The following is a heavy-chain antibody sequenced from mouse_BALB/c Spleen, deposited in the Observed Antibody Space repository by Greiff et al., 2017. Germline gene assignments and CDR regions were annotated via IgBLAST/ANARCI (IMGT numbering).Heavy chain of an antibody. J-gene: IGHJ2*01. Sequence: EVQVVESGGGLVQPGGSLRLSCATSGFTFTDYYMSWVRQPPGKALEWLGFIRNKANGYTTEYSASVKGRFTISRDNSQSILYLQMNTLRAEDSATYCCARADYRYDGVWYFGYWGQGTTLTVSS. CDR3: ARADYRYDGVWYFGY. CDR1: GFTFTDYY. D-gene: IGHD2-14*01. V-gene: IGHV7-3*02. CDR2: IRNKANGYTT.